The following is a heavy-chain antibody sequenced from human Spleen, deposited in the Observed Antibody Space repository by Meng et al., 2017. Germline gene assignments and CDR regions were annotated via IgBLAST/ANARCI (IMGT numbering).Heavy chain of an antibody. V-gene: IGHV4-34*01. D-gene: IGHD4-11*01. CDR2: INHSGGT. Sequence: QVQLRRWVSGLLTPSATLSLTCVVSGGSFSDFYWSWIRQPPGKGLEWIGEINHSGGTNYNPSLESRATISVDTSQNNLSLKLSSVTAADSAVYYCARGPTTMAHDFDYWGQGTLVTVSS. J-gene: IGHJ4*02. CDR3: ARGPTTMAHDFDY. CDR1: GGSFSDFY.